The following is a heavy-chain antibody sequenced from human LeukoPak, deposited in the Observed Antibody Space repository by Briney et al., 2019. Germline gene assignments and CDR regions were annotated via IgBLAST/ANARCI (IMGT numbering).Heavy chain of an antibody. Sequence: QSGGSLRLSCAASGFTFSAYNMNWVRRTPGKGLEWVSAISGSGGSTYYADSVKGRFTISRDNSKNTLYLQMNSLRAEDTAVYCCAKRYSGYDPTETNYYYFDYWGQGTLVTVSS. V-gene: IGHV3-23*01. D-gene: IGHD5-12*01. CDR1: GFTFSAYN. J-gene: IGHJ4*02. CDR3: AKRYSGYDPTETNYYYFDY. CDR2: ISGSGGST.